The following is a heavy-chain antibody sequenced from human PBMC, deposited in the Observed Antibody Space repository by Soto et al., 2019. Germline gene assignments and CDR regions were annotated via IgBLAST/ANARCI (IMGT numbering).Heavy chain of an antibody. V-gene: IGHV4-59*01. D-gene: IGHD2-15*01. CDR1: GGSISSYY. CDR3: ARDGRYCSGGSCYRFDP. J-gene: IGHJ5*02. Sequence: QVQLQESGPGLVKSSETLSLTCTVSGGSISSYYWNWIRQPPGKGLEWIGYIYYSGSTNYNPSLKSRVTISVDPSKNQFSLKLSSLTAADTAVYYCARDGRYCSGGSCYRFDPWGQGTLVTVSS. CDR2: IYYSGST.